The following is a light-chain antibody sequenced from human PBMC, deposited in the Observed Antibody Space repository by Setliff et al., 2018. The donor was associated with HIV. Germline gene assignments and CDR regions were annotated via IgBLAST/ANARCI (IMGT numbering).Light chain of an antibody. J-gene: IGLJ1*01. CDR3: QSYDSSLRAYV. V-gene: IGLV1-40*01. CDR2: GNN. Sequence: QSVLTQPPSVSGAPGQRVTISCTGSSSNIGARYDVQWFQQLPGTAPKLLIHGNNNRPSGVPARFSGSKSGSSATLAITGLQAEDEADYFGQSYDSSLRAYVFGAGTKVTVL. CDR1: SSNIGARYD.